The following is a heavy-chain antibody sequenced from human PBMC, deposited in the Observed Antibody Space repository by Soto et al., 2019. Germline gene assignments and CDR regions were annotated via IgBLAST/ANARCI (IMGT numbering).Heavy chain of an antibody. D-gene: IGHD2-2*01. CDR3: TSADCSSTSCGKPRYYYYGMDV. CDR1: GFTFSGSA. J-gene: IGHJ6*02. Sequence: EVQLVESGGGLVQPGGSLKLSCAASGFTFSGSAMHWVRQASGKGLEWVGRIRSKANSYATAYAASVKGRFTISRDDSKNTAYLQMNSLKTEDTAVYYCTSADCSSTSCGKPRYYYYGMDVWGQGTTVTVSS. CDR2: IRSKANSYAT. V-gene: IGHV3-73*02.